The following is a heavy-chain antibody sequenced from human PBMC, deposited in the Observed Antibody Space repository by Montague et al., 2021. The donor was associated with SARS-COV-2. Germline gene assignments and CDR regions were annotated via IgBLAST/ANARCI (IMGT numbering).Heavy chain of an antibody. CDR2: INHRGST. CDR1: GGSFSGYY. CDR3: ARVRAVPAAMRIFSLGRSYYGMDV. J-gene: IGHJ6*02. Sequence: SETLSLTCAVYGGSFSGYYWSWIRQPPGKGLEWIGEINHRGSTNSNPSLKSRVTISVDTSRNQFSLKLSSVTAADTAVYYCARVRAVPAAMRIFSLGRSYYGMDVWGQGTTVTVSS. D-gene: IGHD2-2*01. V-gene: IGHV4-34*01.